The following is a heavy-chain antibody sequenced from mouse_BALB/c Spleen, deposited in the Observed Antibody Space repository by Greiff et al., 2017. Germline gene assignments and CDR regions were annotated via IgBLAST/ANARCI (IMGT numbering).Heavy chain of an antibody. CDR3: ARTSYDYDYFDY. CDR1: GFSLTSYG. J-gene: IGHJ2*01. V-gene: IGHV2-2*02. CDR2: IWSGGST. D-gene: IGHD2-4*01. Sequence: QVHVKQSGPGLVQPSQSLSITCTVSGFSLTSYGVHWVRQSPGKGLEWLGVIWSGGSTDYNAAFISRLSISKDNSKSQVFFKMNSLQANDTAIYYCARTSYDYDYFDYGGQGTTLTVSS.